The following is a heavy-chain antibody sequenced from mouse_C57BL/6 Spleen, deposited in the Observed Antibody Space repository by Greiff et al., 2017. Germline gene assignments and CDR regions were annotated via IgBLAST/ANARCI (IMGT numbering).Heavy chain of an antibody. CDR1: GYAFTNYL. V-gene: IGHV1-54*01. J-gene: IGHJ2*01. CDR2: INPGSGGT. D-gene: IGHD2-4*01. CDR3: ARSDDYDDY. Sequence: VQLQQSGAELVRPGTSVKVSCKASGYAFTNYLIEWVKQRPGQGLEWIGVINPGSGGTNYNEKFKGKATLTADKSSSTAYMQLSSLTSEDSAVYFCARSDDYDDYWGQGTTLTVSS.